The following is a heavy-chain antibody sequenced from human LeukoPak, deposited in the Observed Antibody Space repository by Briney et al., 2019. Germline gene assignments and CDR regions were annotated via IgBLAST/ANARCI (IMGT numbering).Heavy chain of an antibody. Sequence: PGGSLILSCAASGFTFDDYAMHWVRQAPGKVLEWVSGISWNSGSIGYADSVKGRFTISRDNAKNSLYLQMNSLRAEDTALYYCAKEGYYDSSGYDYWGQGTLVTVSS. CDR2: ISWNSGSI. J-gene: IGHJ4*02. CDR3: AKEGYYDSSGYDY. CDR1: GFTFDDYA. V-gene: IGHV3-9*01. D-gene: IGHD3-22*01.